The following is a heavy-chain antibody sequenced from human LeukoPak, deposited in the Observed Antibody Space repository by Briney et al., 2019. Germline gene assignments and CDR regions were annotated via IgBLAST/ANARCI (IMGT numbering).Heavy chain of an antibody. Sequence: PGGSLRLSCAASGFTFSSYGMHWVRQAPGKGLEWVAVIWYDGSNKYYADSVKGRFTISRDNSKNTLYLQMNSLRAEDTAVYYCAKRYLGASGSYNFDYWGQGTLVTVSS. V-gene: IGHV3-33*06. CDR3: AKRYLGASGSYNFDY. CDR2: IWYDGSNK. D-gene: IGHD1-26*01. CDR1: GFTFSSYG. J-gene: IGHJ4*02.